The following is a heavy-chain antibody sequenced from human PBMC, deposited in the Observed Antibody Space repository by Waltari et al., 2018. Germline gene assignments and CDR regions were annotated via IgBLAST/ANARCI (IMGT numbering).Heavy chain of an antibody. CDR1: GGSFSGYY. Sequence: QVQLQQWGAGLLKPSETLSLTCAVYGGSFSGYYWSWIRQTPGKGLEWIGEINHSVSTNSNPSLNSRVTLSVDTSKNPFSLTLSSVTAADTAVYYCARARGLLWFGELSGPFDYWGQGTLVTVSS. V-gene: IGHV4-34*01. CDR3: ARARGLLWFGELSGPFDY. D-gene: IGHD3-10*01. CDR2: INHSVST. J-gene: IGHJ4*02.